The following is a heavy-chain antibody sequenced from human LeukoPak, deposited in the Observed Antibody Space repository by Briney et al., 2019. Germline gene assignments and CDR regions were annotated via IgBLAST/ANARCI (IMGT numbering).Heavy chain of an antibody. J-gene: IGHJ4*02. D-gene: IGHD3-10*01. CDR2: IYHSGST. V-gene: IGHV4-4*02. Sequence: ASETLSLTCAVSGGSISSSNWWSWVRQPPGKGLEWIGEIYHSGSTNYNPSLKGRVTISVDKSKNQFSLKLSSVTAADTAVYYCARGHTMVRGAVDYWGQGTLVTVSS. CDR3: ARGHTMVRGAVDY. CDR1: GGSISSSNW.